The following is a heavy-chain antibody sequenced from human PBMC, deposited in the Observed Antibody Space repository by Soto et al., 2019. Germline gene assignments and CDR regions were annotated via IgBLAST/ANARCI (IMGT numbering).Heavy chain of an antibody. J-gene: IGHJ6*02. D-gene: IGHD6-19*01. CDR2: IIPIFGTA. CDR1: GGTFSSYA. Sequence: ASVKVSCKASGGTFSSYAISWVRQAPGQGLEWMGGIIPIFGTANYAQKFQGRVTITADESTSTAYMELSSMRSEDTAVYYCAREWLEHHGMDVWGQGTTVTVSS. V-gene: IGHV1-69*13. CDR3: AREWLEHHGMDV.